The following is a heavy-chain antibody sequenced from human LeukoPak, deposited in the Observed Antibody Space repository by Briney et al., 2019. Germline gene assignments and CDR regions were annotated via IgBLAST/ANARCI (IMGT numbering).Heavy chain of an antibody. Sequence: GGSLRLSCAPSGFTFSSYAMSWVRQAPGKGLEWVSAISGSGGSTYYADSVKGRFTISRDNSKNTLYLQMNSLRAEDTAVYYCAKGMTYYYDSSGPGNWGQGTLVTVSS. CDR3: AKGMTYYYDSSGPGN. V-gene: IGHV3-23*01. D-gene: IGHD3-22*01. CDR2: ISGSGGST. CDR1: GFTFSSYA. J-gene: IGHJ4*02.